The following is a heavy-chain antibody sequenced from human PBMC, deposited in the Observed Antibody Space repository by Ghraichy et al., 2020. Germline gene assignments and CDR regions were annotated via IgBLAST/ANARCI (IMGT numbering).Heavy chain of an antibody. D-gene: IGHD2-15*01. V-gene: IGHV2-5*05. CDR3: AHYHQSQAYCGGGGCYEYFDY. CDR2: INWDDGK. J-gene: IGHJ4*02. Sequence: SGPTLVKPTQTLTLTCTFSGFSLSTSGVGVGWIRQPPGKALEWLALINWDDGKRYGPSLKRRLTVTKDTSKNQVVLAMTNMDPVDTAKYYCAHYHQSQAYCGGGGCYEYFDYWGQGTLVTVSS. CDR1: GFSLSTSGVG.